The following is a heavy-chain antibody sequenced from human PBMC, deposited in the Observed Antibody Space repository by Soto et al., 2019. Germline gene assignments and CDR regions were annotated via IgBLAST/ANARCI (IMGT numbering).Heavy chain of an antibody. CDR1: GFTFSSYG. J-gene: IGHJ6*02. CDR3: ARDSAGYCSGGSCYSVGMDV. V-gene: IGHV3-33*01. Sequence: PGVSRRISCAASGFTFSSYGMHWVRQAPGKGLEWVAVIWYDGSNKYYADAVKGRFTISRDNSKNTLYLQMNSLRAEDTAVYYCARDSAGYCSGGSCYSVGMDVWGQGTTVTVSS. CDR2: IWYDGSNK. D-gene: IGHD2-15*01.